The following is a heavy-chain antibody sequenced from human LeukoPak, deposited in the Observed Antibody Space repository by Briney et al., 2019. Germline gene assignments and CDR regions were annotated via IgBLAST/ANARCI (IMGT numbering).Heavy chain of an antibody. CDR3: ARVLLWFGELSDLYFDY. CDR2: ISSSSGYT. CDR1: GFTFSSYA. Sequence: GGSLRLSCAASGFTFSSYAMHWVRQAPGKGLEWVSYISSSSGYTNYADSVKGRFTISRDNAKNSLYLQMNSLRAEDTAVYYCARVLLWFGELSDLYFDYWGQGTLVTVSS. J-gene: IGHJ4*02. D-gene: IGHD3-10*01. V-gene: IGHV3-21*05.